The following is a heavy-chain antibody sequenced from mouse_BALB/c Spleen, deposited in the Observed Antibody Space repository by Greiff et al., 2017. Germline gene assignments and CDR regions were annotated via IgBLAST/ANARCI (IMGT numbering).Heavy chain of an antibody. V-gene: IGHV1-37*01. D-gene: IGHD2-10*01. CDR1: GYSFTGYF. CDR3: GRAYYGNYEDAMDY. CDR2: INPYNGDT. J-gene: IGHJ4*01. Sequence: EVQGVESGPELVKPGASVKISCKASGYSFTGYFMNWVKQSHGKSLEWIGRINPYNGDTFYNQKFKGKATLTVDKSSSTAHMELLSLTSEDSAVYYCGRAYYGNYEDAMDYWGQGTSVTVSS.